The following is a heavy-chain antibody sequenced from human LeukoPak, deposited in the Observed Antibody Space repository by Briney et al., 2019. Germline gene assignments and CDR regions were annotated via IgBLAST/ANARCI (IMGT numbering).Heavy chain of an antibody. D-gene: IGHD6-6*01. J-gene: IGHJ3*02. CDR1: GFPFSSYA. V-gene: IGHV3-48*04. CDR3: AKVYRSSSRDAFDI. CDR2: ISSDSRTI. Sequence: GGSLRLSCAASGFPFSSYAMHWVRQAPGKGLEWVSYISSDSRTIHYADSVRGRFTISRDNTKNSLYLQMNSLRAEDTAVYYCAKVYRSSSRDAFDIWGQGTMVTVSS.